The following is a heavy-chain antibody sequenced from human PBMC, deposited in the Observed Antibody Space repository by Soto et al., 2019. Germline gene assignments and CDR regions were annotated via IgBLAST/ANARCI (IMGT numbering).Heavy chain of an antibody. CDR2: ISADNGNT. CDR1: GYTLTNYG. J-gene: IGHJ4*02. Sequence: QVQMVQSRAEVKKPGASVMVSSKASGYTLTNYGITWVRQAPGQGLEWMGWISADNGNTNYAQKFQGRVTMTTHPFTSTAYMELRSLRSDDTAVYYCAREKHRYYDSIGYYFGYWGQGTLVTVSS. CDR3: AREKHRYYDSIGYYFGY. D-gene: IGHD3-22*01. V-gene: IGHV1-18*04.